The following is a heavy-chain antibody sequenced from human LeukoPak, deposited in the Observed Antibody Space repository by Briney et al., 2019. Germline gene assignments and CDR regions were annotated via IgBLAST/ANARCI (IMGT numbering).Heavy chain of an antibody. Sequence: SETLSLTCTVSGGSISSSSYYWGWIRQPPGKGLEWIGSIYYSGSTYYYPSLKSRVTISVDTSKNQFSLKLRSVTAADTAVYYCARRGGGYYDSSPAFDYWGQGTLVTVSS. CDR3: ARRGGGYYDSSPAFDY. J-gene: IGHJ4*02. CDR2: IYYSGST. D-gene: IGHD3-22*01. CDR1: GGSISSSSYY. V-gene: IGHV4-39*07.